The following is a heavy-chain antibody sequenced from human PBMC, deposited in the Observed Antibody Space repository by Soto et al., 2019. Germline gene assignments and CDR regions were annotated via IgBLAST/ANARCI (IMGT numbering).Heavy chain of an antibody. V-gene: IGHV3-48*02. Sequence: GGSLRLSCAASGFTFSSYSMNWVRQAPGKGLEWVSYISSSSSTIYYADSVKGRSTISRDNAKNSLYLQMNSLRDEDTAIYYCASELGYSSSFDFWGQGTLVTVSS. CDR2: ISSSSSTI. CDR3: ASELGYSSSFDF. J-gene: IGHJ4*02. CDR1: GFTFSSYS. D-gene: IGHD6-13*01.